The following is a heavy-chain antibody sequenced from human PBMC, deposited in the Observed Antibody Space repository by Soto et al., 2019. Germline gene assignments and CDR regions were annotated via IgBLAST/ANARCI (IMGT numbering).Heavy chain of an antibody. CDR3: ARDYFGDYHICGY. CDR1: GGSFSDSF. Sequence: ASETLSLTCAVYGGSFSDSFWSWIRQPPGKGLEWIGEINHSGSTNYNPSLTSRVTMSVDASKNQFSLRLSSVTAADTAVYYCARDYFGDYHICGYWGPGILVTSPQ. CDR2: INHSGST. V-gene: IGHV4-34*01. D-gene: IGHD2-21*02. J-gene: IGHJ4*02.